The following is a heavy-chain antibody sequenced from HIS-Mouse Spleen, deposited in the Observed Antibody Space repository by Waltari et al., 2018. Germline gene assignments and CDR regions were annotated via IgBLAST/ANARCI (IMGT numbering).Heavy chain of an antibody. Sequence: QLQLQVSGPGLVKPSETLSLTCTVSGGSISSSSYYGGWIRPPPGKGLEWIGSIYYSGSTYYNPSLKSRVTISVDTSKNQFSLKLSSVTAADTAVYYCAREIPYSSSWYNWYFDLWGRGTLVTVSS. CDR2: IYYSGST. CDR1: GGSISSSSYY. D-gene: IGHD6-13*01. CDR3: AREIPYSSSWYNWYFDL. J-gene: IGHJ2*01. V-gene: IGHV4-39*07.